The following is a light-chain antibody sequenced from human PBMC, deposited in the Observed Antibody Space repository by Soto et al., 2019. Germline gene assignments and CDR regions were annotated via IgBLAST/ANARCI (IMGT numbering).Light chain of an antibody. CDR2: DVS. CDR1: SSDVGGYEY. Sequence: QSALTQPASVSGSPGQSITIPCTGTSSDVGGYEYVSWYRQHPGKVPKLMIYDVSKRPSGVSNRFSGSKSGNTASLTISGLQAEDEADYYCASYTSDSTYVFGTGTKVTVL. CDR3: ASYTSDSTYV. J-gene: IGLJ1*01. V-gene: IGLV2-14*01.